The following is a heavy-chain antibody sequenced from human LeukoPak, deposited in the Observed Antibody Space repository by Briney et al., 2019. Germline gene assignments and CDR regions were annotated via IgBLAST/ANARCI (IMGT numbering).Heavy chain of an antibody. CDR2: ISADTGDT. D-gene: IGHD1-1*01. V-gene: IGHV1-18*01. Sequence: ASVKVSCKTSGYTFTAYHITWVRQAPGQGLEWLGWISADTGDTISAQNFQDRVNMTTDTSTTTAYMELRRLRFDDTAVYYCARYKHHSYFDYWAQGTLVTVSS. CDR1: GYTFTAYH. CDR3: ARYKHHSYFDY. J-gene: IGHJ4*02.